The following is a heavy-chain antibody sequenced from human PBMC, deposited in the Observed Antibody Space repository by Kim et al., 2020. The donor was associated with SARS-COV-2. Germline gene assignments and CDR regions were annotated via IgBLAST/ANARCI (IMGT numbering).Heavy chain of an antibody. Sequence: YYSTSLKTRLTLSKDTSKNQVVLTMTNMDPVDTATYYCARTLAALASLDYWGQGTLVTVSS. J-gene: IGHJ4*02. CDR3: ARTLAALASLDY. D-gene: IGHD6-25*01. V-gene: IGHV2-70*01.